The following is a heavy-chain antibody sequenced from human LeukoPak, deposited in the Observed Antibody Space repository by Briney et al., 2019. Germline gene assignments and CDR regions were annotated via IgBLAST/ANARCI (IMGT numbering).Heavy chain of an antibody. Sequence: GESLKISCKGSGYSFTSYWIGWVRQIPGKGLEWMGIIYPGDSDTRYSPSFQGQVTISADKSISTAYLQWSSLKASDTAMYYCARSYYDILTGYYPPFDYWGQGTLVTVSS. CDR1: GYSFTSYW. CDR3: ARSYYDILTGYYPPFDY. J-gene: IGHJ4*02. CDR2: IYPGDSDT. D-gene: IGHD3-9*01. V-gene: IGHV5-51*01.